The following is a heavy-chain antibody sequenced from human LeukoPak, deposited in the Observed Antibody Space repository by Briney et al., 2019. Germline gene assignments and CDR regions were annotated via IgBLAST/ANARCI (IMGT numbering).Heavy chain of an antibody. V-gene: IGHV4-59*01. CDR2: IYSSGST. CDR1: SGSISDYY. Sequence: PAETLSLTCTVSSGSISDYYWSWIRQPPGKGLEWIGYIYSSGSTNYNPSLKSRVTILVDMSKNQFSLKMSSVTAADTAVYYCARELKVGNTGYYFDYWGQGTLVTVSS. CDR3: ARELKVGNTGYYFDY. J-gene: IGHJ4*02. D-gene: IGHD2/OR15-2a*01.